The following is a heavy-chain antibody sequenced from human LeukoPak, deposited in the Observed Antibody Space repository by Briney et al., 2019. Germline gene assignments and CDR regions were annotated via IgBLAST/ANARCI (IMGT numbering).Heavy chain of an antibody. CDR3: AKDLVGGSYYYYYYYMDV. V-gene: IGHV3-30*02. CDR2: IRYDGSNK. J-gene: IGHJ6*03. Sequence: GGSLRLXCAASGFTFSSYGMHWVRQAPGKGLEWVAFIRYDGSNKYYADSVKGRFTISRDNSKNTLYLQMNSLRAEDTAVYYCAKDLVGGSYYYYYYYMDVWGKGTTVTVSS. D-gene: IGHD1-26*01. CDR1: GFTFSSYG.